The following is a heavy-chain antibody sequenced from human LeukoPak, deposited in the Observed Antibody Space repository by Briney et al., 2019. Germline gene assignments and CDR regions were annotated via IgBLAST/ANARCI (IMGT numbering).Heavy chain of an antibody. D-gene: IGHD3-10*01. CDR2: IIPIFGTA. J-gene: IGHJ3*02. CDR1: GGTFSSYA. CDR3: ARVAGKILWFGELDAFDI. Sequence: GSSVKVSCKASGGTFSSYAISWVRQAPGQGLEWMGGIIPIFGTANYAQKFKGRVTITADESTSTAYMELSSLRSEDTAVYYCARVAGKILWFGELDAFDIWGQGTMVTVSS. V-gene: IGHV1-69*01.